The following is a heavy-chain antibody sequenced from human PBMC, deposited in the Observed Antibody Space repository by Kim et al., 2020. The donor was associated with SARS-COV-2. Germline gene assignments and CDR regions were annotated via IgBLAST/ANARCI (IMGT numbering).Heavy chain of an antibody. V-gene: IGHV6-1*01. CDR3: ARDRAAAGTMGRTDWFDP. CDR2: TYYRSKWYN. D-gene: IGHD6-13*01. Sequence: SQTLSLTCAISGDSVSSNSAAWNWIRQSPSRGLEWLGRTYYRSKWYNDYAVSVKSRITINPDTSKNQFSLQLNSVTPEDTAVYYCARDRAAAGTMGRTDWFDPWGQGTLVTVSS. J-gene: IGHJ5*02. CDR1: GDSVSSNSAA.